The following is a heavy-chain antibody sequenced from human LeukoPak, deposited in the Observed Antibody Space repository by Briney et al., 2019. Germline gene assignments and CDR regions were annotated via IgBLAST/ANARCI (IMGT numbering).Heavy chain of an antibody. J-gene: IGHJ4*02. V-gene: IGHV1-2*02. D-gene: IGHD6-19*01. CDR3: ARGQQWLEAFDY. Sequence: GASVKVSCKASGYTFTTYYIHWVRQAPGQGLEWMGWINPNSGGTHYAQKFQGRVTMTRDTSISTAYMELSRLRSDDTAVYYCARGQQWLEAFDYWGLGTLVTVSS. CDR1: GYTFTTYY. CDR2: INPNSGGT.